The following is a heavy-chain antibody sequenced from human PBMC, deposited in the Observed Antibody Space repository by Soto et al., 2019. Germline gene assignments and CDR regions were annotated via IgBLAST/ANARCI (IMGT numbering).Heavy chain of an antibody. CDR1: GGSISSGDYY. Sequence: LSLTCTVSGGSISSGDYYWSWIRQPPGKGLEWIGYIYYSGSTYYNPSLKSRVTISVDTSKNQFSLKLSSVTAADTAVYYCARALRDLFDSSGYSDGKDFWGQGTLVTVSS. CDR3: ARALRDLFDSSGYSDGKDF. D-gene: IGHD3-22*01. V-gene: IGHV4-30-4*01. J-gene: IGHJ4*02. CDR2: IYYSGST.